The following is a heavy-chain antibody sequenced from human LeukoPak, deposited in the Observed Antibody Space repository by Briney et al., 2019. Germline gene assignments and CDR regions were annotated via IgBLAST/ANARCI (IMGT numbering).Heavy chain of an antibody. CDR1: GYTFTSYY. D-gene: IGHD2-15*01. J-gene: IGHJ4*02. Sequence: GASVKVSCKASGYTFTSYYMHWVRQAPGQGLEWMGIINPSGGSTSYAQKFEGRVTMTRDTSTSTVYMELSRLRSDDTAVYYCARPYCSGGSCYDGVAVDYWGQGTLVTVSS. CDR2: INPSGGST. CDR3: ARPYCSGGSCYDGVAVDY. V-gene: IGHV1-46*01.